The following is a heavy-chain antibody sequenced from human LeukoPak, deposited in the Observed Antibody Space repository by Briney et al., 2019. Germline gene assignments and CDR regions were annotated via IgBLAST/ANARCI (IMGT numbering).Heavy chain of an antibody. CDR2: ICAYNGNT. CDR3: ARAEGSGSYYNFPSDY. J-gene: IGHJ4*02. CDR1: GYTFTSYG. D-gene: IGHD3-10*01. V-gene: IGHV1-18*01. Sequence: ASVTVSCKASGYTFTSYGISWVRQAPGQGLDWMGWICAYNGNTNYAQKLQGRVTMTTDTSTSTAYMELRSLRSDDTAVYYCARAEGSGSYYNFPSDYWGQGTLVTVSS.